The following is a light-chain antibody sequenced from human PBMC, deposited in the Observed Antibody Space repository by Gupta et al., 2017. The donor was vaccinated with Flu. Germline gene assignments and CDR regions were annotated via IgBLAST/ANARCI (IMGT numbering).Light chain of an antibody. CDR2: DAP. Sequence: ALLSRYPGARATVSCRASTSVRSYLAGNPHKPGESTRLLTSDAPNRATGLPARFSGSGSGTDXTRTISXLETEAFAVYSCQQRSNGQPLTLGXGTKVEIK. CDR3: QQRSNGQPLT. CDR1: TSVRSY. J-gene: IGKJ4*01. V-gene: IGKV3-11*01.